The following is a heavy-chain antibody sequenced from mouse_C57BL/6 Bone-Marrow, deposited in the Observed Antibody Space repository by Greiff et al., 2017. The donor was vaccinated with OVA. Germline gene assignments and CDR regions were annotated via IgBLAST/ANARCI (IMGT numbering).Heavy chain of an antibody. CDR3: ARGGYYEYDGGAWFAY. D-gene: IGHD2-4*01. CDR1: GYTFTDYN. CDR2: INSNNGGT. Sequence: EVQLQQSGPELAKPGASVKIPCKASGYTFTDYNMDWLKQSHGKSLEWIGDINSNNGGTIYNQKFKGKATLTVDKSSSTAYMELRSLTSEDTAVYSCARGGYYEYDGGAWFAYWGQGTLVTVSA. J-gene: IGHJ3*01. V-gene: IGHV1-18*01.